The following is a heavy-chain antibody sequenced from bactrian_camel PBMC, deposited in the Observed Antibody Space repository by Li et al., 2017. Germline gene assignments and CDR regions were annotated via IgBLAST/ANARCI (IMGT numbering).Heavy chain of an antibody. CDR1: GFTFSGAG. Sequence: VQLVESGGGRVQPGGSLRLSCVASGFTFSGAGMSWVRQAPGKGLEWVAGINNDGGTTHYADFVEGRFTISRDNAKNALYLQLNSLKTEDTAMYYCARGIVWATIQALGVRLGQGTQVTVS. J-gene: IGHJ4*01. V-gene: IGHV3S40*01. D-gene: IGHD3*01. CDR2: INNDGGTT.